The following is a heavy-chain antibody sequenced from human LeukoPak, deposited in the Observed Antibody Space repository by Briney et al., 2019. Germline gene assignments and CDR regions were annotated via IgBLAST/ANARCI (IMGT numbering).Heavy chain of an antibody. CDR3: TREGITGTTIDY. CDR2: IRSKAYGGTT. V-gene: IGHV3-49*04. J-gene: IGHJ4*02. Sequence: GRSLRLSCTASGFTFGDYAMSWVRQAPGKGLEWVGFIRSKAYGGTTEYAASVKGRFTISRDDSKSIAYLQMNSLKTEDTAVYYCTREGITGTTIDYWGQGTLVTVSS. CDR1: GFTFGDYA. D-gene: IGHD1-7*01.